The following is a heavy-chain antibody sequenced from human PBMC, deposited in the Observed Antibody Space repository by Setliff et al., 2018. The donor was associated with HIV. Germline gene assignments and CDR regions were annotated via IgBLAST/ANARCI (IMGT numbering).Heavy chain of an antibody. CDR3: ARGLQAWGSAGPNWFDP. D-gene: IGHD7-27*01. Sequence: SETLSLTCAVDGVSFGDYYWSWIRQLPGKGLEWIGEVYHSGSANYNPSLKSRVTISVDTSKNQFSLKLTSVTAADTAVYYCARGLQAWGSAGPNWFDPWGQGTLVTVSS. J-gene: IGHJ5*02. V-gene: IGHV4-34*01. CDR2: VYHSGSA. CDR1: GVSFGDYY.